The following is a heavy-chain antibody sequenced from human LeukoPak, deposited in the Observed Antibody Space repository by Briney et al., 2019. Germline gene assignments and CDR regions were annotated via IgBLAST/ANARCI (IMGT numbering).Heavy chain of an antibody. Sequence: GGSLRLSCAASGFTFTNYAMHWVRQAPGKGLEWVVFISYDGSNKDYADFVKGRFTISRDISKNTLYLYLQMNSLRPEDTAVYYCARDRGYGDHPSWFDPWGQGTQVTVSS. D-gene: IGHD5-12*01. CDR1: GFTFTNYA. CDR2: ISYDGSNK. J-gene: IGHJ5*02. CDR3: ARDRGYGDHPSWFDP. V-gene: IGHV3-30-3*01.